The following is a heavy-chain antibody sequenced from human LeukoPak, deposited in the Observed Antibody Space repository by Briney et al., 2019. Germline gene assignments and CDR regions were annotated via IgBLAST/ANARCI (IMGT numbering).Heavy chain of an antibody. D-gene: IGHD3-10*01. CDR3: ARSSITMVRGVIKSTTSWYHYYNMDV. CDR2: IKQDGSEK. V-gene: IGHV3-7*01. CDR1: GFTFSSYW. Sequence: GGSLRLSCAASGFTFSSYWMSWVRQAPGKGLEWVANIKQDGSEKYYVDSVKGRFTISRDNAKNSLYLQMNSLRAEDTAVYYCARSSITMVRGVIKSTTSWYHYYNMDVWGKGTTVTVSS. J-gene: IGHJ6*03.